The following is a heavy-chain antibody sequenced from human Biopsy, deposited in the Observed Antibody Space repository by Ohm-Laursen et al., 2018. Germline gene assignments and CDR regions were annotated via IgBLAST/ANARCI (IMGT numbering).Heavy chain of an antibody. J-gene: IGHJ6*02. D-gene: IGHD4-23*01. CDR3: ARDTRWSPYHMDV. CDR2: ISGSGGST. V-gene: IGHV3-23*01. Sequence: SLRLSCTASGFSVNDNYMSWVRQAPGKGLEWVSVISGSGGSTHYADSVKGRFTISRDNSKNTLFLQMNSLRADDTAVYYCARDTRWSPYHMDVWGQGTTVTVSS. CDR1: GFSVNDNY.